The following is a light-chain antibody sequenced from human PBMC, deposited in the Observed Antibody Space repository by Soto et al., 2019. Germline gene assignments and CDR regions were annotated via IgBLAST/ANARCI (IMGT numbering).Light chain of an antibody. CDR1: QSVLYSSNNKNY. J-gene: IGKJ4*01. V-gene: IGKV4-1*01. CDR2: WAS. CDR3: QQRSNWPLT. Sequence: DRVMTPSPDALAVSLGERATINCKSSQSVLYSSNNKNYLAWYQQKPGQPPKLLIYWASTRESGVPDRFSGSGSGTDFTLIISSLEPEDFAVYYCQQRSNWPLTFGGGTKVDI.